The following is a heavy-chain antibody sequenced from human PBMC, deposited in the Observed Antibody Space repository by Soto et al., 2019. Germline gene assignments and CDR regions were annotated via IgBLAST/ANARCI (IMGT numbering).Heavy chain of an antibody. J-gene: IGHJ4*02. CDR1: GYSFTSYW. V-gene: IGHV5-51*01. Sequence: VQLVQSGAEVKKPGESLKISCKGSGYSFTSYWIGWVRQMPGKGLEWMGIIYPGDSDTRYSPSFQGQVTISADKPISTAYLQCSSLKASDTAMYYCARPYSYYSSGYSYYFDYWGQGTLVTVSS. CDR2: IYPGDSDT. D-gene: IGHD3-22*01. CDR3: ARPYSYYSSGYSYYFDY.